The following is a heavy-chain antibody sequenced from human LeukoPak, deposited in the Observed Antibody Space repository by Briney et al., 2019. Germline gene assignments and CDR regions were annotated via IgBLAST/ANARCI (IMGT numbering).Heavy chain of an antibody. V-gene: IGHV3-64D*06. Sequence: GGSLRLSCSASGFTFSRYAMHWVRQAPGKGPEYVSAISSNGGSTYYADSVKGRFTISRDNSKNTLYLQMSSLRAEDTAVYYCVKADIVVVSAAIKASYYYGMDVWGKGTTATVSS. CDR3: VKADIVVVSAAIKASYYYGMDV. CDR2: ISSNGGST. CDR1: GFTFSRYA. D-gene: IGHD2-2*01. J-gene: IGHJ6*04.